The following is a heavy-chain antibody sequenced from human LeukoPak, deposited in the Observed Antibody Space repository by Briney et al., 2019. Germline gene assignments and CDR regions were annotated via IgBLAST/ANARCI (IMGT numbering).Heavy chain of an antibody. CDR2: INLDGNEK. D-gene: IGHD1-26*01. CDR1: GFTFTANW. J-gene: IGHJ3*02. Sequence: PGGSLRLSCAASGFTFTANWMGWVRQAPGKGLEWVANINLDGNEKYYVDSVEGRFTIARDNAKNSLYLQLNSLRAEDTAVYYCARESGGDLGEAFDIWGQGTMVTVS. V-gene: IGHV3-7*01. CDR3: ARESGGDLGEAFDI.